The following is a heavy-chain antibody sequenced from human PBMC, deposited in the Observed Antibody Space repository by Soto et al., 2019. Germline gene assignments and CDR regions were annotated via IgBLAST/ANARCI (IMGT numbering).Heavy chain of an antibody. CDR2: ISAYSGKT. D-gene: IGHD6-25*01. CDR1: GYTFTTYG. J-gene: IGHJ4*02. Sequence: GASVKVSCKTSGYTFTTYGISWVRQAPGQGLEWVGWISAYSGKTHYAQKFQGKVTMTTDTSTNTAYLELRSLRSDDTAVYYCAREFTSSGYWGQGTLVTVSS. CDR3: AREFTSSGY. V-gene: IGHV1-18*01.